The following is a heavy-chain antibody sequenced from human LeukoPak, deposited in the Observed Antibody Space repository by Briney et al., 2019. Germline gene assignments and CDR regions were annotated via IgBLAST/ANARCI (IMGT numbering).Heavy chain of an antibody. CDR2: INPNSGGT. V-gene: IGHV1-2*02. CDR3: ARVIAAASTRLDY. J-gene: IGHJ4*02. Sequence: ASVKVSCKASGYTFTDYYMHWVRQAPGQGREWMGWINPNSGGTNYAQNFQGRVTMTRDTSISTAYMELSRLRSDDTAMYYCARVIAAASTRLDYWGQGTLVTVSS. CDR1: GYTFTDYY. D-gene: IGHD6-13*01.